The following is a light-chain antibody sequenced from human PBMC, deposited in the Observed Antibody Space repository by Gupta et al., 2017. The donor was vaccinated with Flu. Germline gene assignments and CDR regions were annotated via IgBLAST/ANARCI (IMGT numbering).Light chain of an antibody. Sequence: SVTISCSGTSNDVGGYNYISWYQQRPGKVPKRMIYDVNKRPAGVPDRFSGSKSGNTASLTISGLQAEDEADYYCCSYAGSYTYVFGAGTKVTVL. CDR2: DVN. V-gene: IGLV2-11*01. CDR3: CSYAGSYTYV. CDR1: SNDVGGYNY. J-gene: IGLJ1*01.